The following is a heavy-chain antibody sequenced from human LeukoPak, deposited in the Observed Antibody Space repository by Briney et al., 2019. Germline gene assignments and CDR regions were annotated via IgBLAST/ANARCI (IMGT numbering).Heavy chain of an antibody. Sequence: ASVKVSCKASGYTLTNYYMHWVRQPPGQGLEWMGVIDPRGGSTTYAQKVQGRFTMTRDTSTSTVYMELRSLNSEDTAVYYCARSHSSWYCFDPWGQGTLVTVSS. J-gene: IGHJ5*02. V-gene: IGHV1-46*01. CDR1: GYTLTNYY. CDR3: ARSHSSWYCFDP. D-gene: IGHD6-13*01. CDR2: IDPRGGST.